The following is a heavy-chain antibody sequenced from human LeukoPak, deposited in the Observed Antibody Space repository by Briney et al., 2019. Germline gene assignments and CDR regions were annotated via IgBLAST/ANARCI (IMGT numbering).Heavy chain of an antibody. Sequence: GGSLRLSCAASGFTPSSNAMSWVRHAPGDGLEWGSAISGSGGSTFYANSVKGPLTISTDNSKNTLYLQMNSLRAEDTAVYYCAKGGGTGYVGAAAIDYWGQGTLVTVSS. CDR1: GFTPSSNA. CDR3: AKGGGTGYVGAAAIDY. D-gene: IGHD1-26*01. CDR2: ISGSGGST. J-gene: IGHJ4*02. V-gene: IGHV3-23*01.